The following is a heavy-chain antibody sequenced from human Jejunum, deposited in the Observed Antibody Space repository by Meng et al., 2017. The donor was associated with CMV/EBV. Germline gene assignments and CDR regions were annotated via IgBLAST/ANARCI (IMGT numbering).Heavy chain of an antibody. CDR3: ARDRGSGWYEAPHY. V-gene: IGHV3-48*04. CDR2: IRSSSSTI. D-gene: IGHD6-19*01. J-gene: IGHJ4*02. Sequence: GFSFSAYAMNWVRQAAGKGLEWVSYIRSSSSTIYYADSVKGRFTVSRDNAKNSLYLQMNSLRVDDTAVYYCARDRGSGWYEAPHYWGQGTLVTVS. CDR1: GFSFSAYA.